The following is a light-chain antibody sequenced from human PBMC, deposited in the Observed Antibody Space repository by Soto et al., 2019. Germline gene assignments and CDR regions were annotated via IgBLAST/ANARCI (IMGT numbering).Light chain of an antibody. J-gene: IGLJ1*01. CDR2: SNN. V-gene: IGLV1-44*01. CDR1: SSNIGSNT. CDR3: AAWDDSLNARV. Sequence: QSVLTQPPSASGTPGQRVTISCSGSSSNIGSNTVNWYQQLPGTAPKLLIYSNNQRPSGVPDRFSGSKSGTSASLAISGLQSEDEADYYCAAWDDSLNARVFGTGTKLTV.